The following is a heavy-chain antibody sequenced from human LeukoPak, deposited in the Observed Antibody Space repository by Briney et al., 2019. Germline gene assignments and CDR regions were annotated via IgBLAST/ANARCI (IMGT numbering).Heavy chain of an antibody. J-gene: IGHJ4*02. CDR1: GGTFSSYA. D-gene: IGHD3-22*01. CDR2: IIPIFGTA. V-gene: IGHV1-69*13. Sequence: ASVKVSRKASGGTFSSYAISWVRQAPGQGLEWMGGIIPIFGTANYAQKFQGRVTITADESTSTAYMELSSLRSEDTAVYYCARGGVDALYDSSGYFDYWGQGTLVTVSS. CDR3: ARGGVDALYDSSGYFDY.